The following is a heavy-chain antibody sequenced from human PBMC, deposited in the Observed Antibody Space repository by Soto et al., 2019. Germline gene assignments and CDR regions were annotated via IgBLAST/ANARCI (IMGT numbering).Heavy chain of an antibody. CDR1: GGTFSSYA. D-gene: IGHD3-3*01. CDR2: IIPIFGTA. J-gene: IGHJ4*02. CDR3: ARGVDYDFWSGMVYFDY. V-gene: IGHV1-69*12. Sequence: QVQLVQSGAEVKKPGSSVKVSCKASGGTFSSYAISWVRQAPGQGLEWMGGIIPIFGTANYAQKFQGRVTITADESTSTAYMELSSLRSEDTAVYYCARGVDYDFWSGMVYFDYWGQGTLVTVSS.